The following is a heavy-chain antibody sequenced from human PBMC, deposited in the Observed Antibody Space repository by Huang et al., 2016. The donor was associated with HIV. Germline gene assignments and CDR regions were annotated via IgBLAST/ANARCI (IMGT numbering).Heavy chain of an antibody. V-gene: IGHV4-39*01. Sequence: QRKIHESGPGLVRTSGTPSLTCIVSDVPVTSGSYYWAWLRQSPGRGLTWFGSFHHNGNVYYHPSLKSRVTIAVGSSNGQLSLTMTSGTTADRAVYYCARQWGRLTGFLNGFPYYYDYWGQGVRVTIPS. J-gene: IGHJ4*02. D-gene: IGHD3-10*01. CDR1: DVPVTSGSYY. CDR3: ARQWGRLTGFLNGFPYYYDY. CDR2: FHHNGNV.